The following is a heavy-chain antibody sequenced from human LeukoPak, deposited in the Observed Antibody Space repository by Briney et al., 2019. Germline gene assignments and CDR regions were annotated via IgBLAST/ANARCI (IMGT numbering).Heavy chain of an antibody. CDR1: GFTFSSYW. J-gene: IGHJ3*02. V-gene: IGHV3-7*01. D-gene: IGHD3-10*01. CDR2: IKQDGSEI. CDR3: AREFFGVHAFDI. Sequence: GGSLRLSCAASGFTFSSYWMGWVRQAPGKGLEWVANIKQDGSEIYYVDSVKGRFTISRDNAKNSLYLQMNSLRAEDTAVYYCAREFFGVHAFDIWGQGTRVTVSS.